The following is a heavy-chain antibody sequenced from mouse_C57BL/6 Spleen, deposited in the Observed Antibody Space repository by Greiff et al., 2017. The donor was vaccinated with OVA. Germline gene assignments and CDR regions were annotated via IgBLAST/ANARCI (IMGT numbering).Heavy chain of an antibody. Sequence: DVKLVESGPGLVKPSQSLSLTCSVTGYSITSGYYWNWIRQFPGNKLEWMGYISYDGSNNYNPSLKNRISITRDTSKNQFFLKLNSVTTEDTATYYCARGGDTFAYWGQGTLVTVSA. CDR3: ARGGDTFAY. CDR2: ISYDGSN. V-gene: IGHV3-6*01. CDR1: GYSITSGYY. J-gene: IGHJ3*01.